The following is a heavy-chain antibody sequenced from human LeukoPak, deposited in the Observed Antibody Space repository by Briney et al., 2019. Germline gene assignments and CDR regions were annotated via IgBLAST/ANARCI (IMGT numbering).Heavy chain of an antibody. CDR3: ARDDYGDLRYYYYGMDV. D-gene: IGHD4-17*01. Sequence: PGGSLRLSCAASGFTFSSYGMHWVRQAPGKGLEWVAVIWYDGSNKYYADSVKGRFTISRDNSKNTLYLQMNSLRAEDTAVYYCARDDYGDLRYYYYGMDVWGRGTTVTVSS. CDR1: GFTFSSYG. CDR2: IWYDGSNK. V-gene: IGHV3-33*01. J-gene: IGHJ6*02.